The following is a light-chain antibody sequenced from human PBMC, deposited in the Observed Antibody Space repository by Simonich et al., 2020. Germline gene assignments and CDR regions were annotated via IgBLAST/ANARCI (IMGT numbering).Light chain of an antibody. Sequence: QSALTQPRSVSGPPGQSVTISCTGTSSDVGGYNDVSWYQQHPGKAPKLMIYDVSNRPSGVSNRFSGSKSGNTASLTISGLQAEDEADYYCSSYTSSSTLVFGGGTKLTVL. CDR3: SSYTSSSTLV. CDR2: DVS. J-gene: IGLJ3*02. CDR1: SSDVGGYND. V-gene: IGLV2-14*03.